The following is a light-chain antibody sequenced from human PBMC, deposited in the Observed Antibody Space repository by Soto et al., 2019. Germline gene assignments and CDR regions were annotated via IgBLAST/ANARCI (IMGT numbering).Light chain of an antibody. J-gene: IGKJ1*01. CDR3: QQYGSSGT. CDR1: QSVSNNY. V-gene: IGKV3-20*01. Sequence: EIVLTQSPGTLSLSPGERATLSCRASQSVSNNYLAWYQQKPGQAPRLLIYGASNRATGSPDRFSGSGSGTDFTLTISRLEPEDFAVYYCQQYGSSGTLGQGTKVEIK. CDR2: GAS.